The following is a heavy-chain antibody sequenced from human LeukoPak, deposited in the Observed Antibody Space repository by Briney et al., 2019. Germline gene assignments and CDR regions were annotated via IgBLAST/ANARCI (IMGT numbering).Heavy chain of an antibody. J-gene: IGHJ5*02. CDR3: ASPGYYYDSSGSRFDP. D-gene: IGHD3-22*01. Sequence: SETLSLTCTVSGGSISSYYWSWIRQPAGKGLEWIGRIYTSGSTNYNPSLKSRVTMSVDTSKNQFSLKLSSVTAADTAVYYCASPGYYYDSSGSRFDPWGQGTLVTVSS. V-gene: IGHV4-4*07. CDR2: IYTSGST. CDR1: GGSISSYY.